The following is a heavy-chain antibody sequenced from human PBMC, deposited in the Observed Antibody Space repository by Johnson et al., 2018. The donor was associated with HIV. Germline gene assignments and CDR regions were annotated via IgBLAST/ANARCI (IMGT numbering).Heavy chain of an antibody. CDR3: ARLNGILLHAFDI. Sequence: VQLVESGGGVVQPGGSLRLSCAASGFTFSSYGMHWVRQAPGKGLEWVSYISSSGSTIYYADSVKGRFTISRDNAKNSLYLQMNSLRAEDTAVYYCARLNGILLHAFDIWGQGTMVTVSS. J-gene: IGHJ3*02. CDR2: ISSSGSTI. CDR1: GFTFSSYG. D-gene: IGHD2-15*01. V-gene: IGHV3-48*04.